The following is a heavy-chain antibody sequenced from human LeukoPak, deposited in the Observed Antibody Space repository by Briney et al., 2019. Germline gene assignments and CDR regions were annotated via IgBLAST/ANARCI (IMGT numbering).Heavy chain of an antibody. CDR1: GGSISSSSYY. V-gene: IGHV4-39*07. D-gene: IGHD1-26*01. CDR3: ARVGIVGATRIPHDAFDI. J-gene: IGHJ3*02. CDR2: IYYSGST. Sequence: SETLSLTCTVSGGSISSSSYYWGWIRQPPGKGLEWIGSIYYSGSTYYNPSLKSRVTISVDTSKNQFSLKLSSVTAADTAVYYCARVGIVGATRIPHDAFDIWGQGTMVTVSS.